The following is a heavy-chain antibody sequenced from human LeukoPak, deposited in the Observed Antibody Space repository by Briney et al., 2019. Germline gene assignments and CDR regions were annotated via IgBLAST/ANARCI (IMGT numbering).Heavy chain of an antibody. Sequence: GGSLRLSCAASGFTFSSNYMSWVRQAPGKGLEWVSVIYSGGSTYYADSVKGRFTISRDNSKNTLYLQMNSLRAEDTAVYYCARELNYYDSSGYYDYWGQGTLVTVSS. V-gene: IGHV3-53*01. CDR3: ARELNYYDSSGYYDY. CDR1: GFTFSSNY. D-gene: IGHD3-22*01. J-gene: IGHJ4*02. CDR2: IYSGGST.